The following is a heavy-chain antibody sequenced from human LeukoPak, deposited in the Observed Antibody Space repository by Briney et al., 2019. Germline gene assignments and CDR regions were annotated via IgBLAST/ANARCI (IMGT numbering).Heavy chain of an antibody. V-gene: IGHV3-30-3*01. CDR1: GLTFSSYA. Sequence: GGSLRLSCAASGLTFSSYAIHWVRQAPGKGLEWVAVISYDGSNKYYADSVKGRFTISRDNSKNTLYLQVNSLRAEDTAVYYCARDQRSRDSSGYYLYWGQGTLVTVSS. J-gene: IGHJ4*02. CDR2: ISYDGSNK. D-gene: IGHD3-22*01. CDR3: ARDQRSRDSSGYYLY.